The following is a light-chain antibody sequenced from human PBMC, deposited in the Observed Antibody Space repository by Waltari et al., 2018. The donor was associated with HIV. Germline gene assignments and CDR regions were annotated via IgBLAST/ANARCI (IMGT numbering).Light chain of an antibody. CDR3: SSYTSISTLV. CDR1: SSAVGRYDY. Sequence: QSALTQPASVSGSPGQSITISCPGTSSAVGRYDYVSWYQQHPGKAPKFMIYEVSNRPSGVSNRFSGSKSGNTASLTISGLQAEDEADYYCSSYTSISTLVFGGGTKLTVL. J-gene: IGLJ3*02. CDR2: EVS. V-gene: IGLV2-14*01.